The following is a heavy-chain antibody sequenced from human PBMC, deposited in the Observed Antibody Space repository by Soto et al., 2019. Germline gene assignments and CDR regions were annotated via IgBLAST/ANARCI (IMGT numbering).Heavy chain of an antibody. D-gene: IGHD3-3*01. CDR2: IFSSGST. CDR1: GGSINTFY. J-gene: IGHJ3*02. Sequence: PSETLSLTCTVSGGSINTFYWSWVRQPAGKGLEWIGRIFSSGSTSFNPSLESRVAMSVDTSKNQFSLKLTSVTAADTAVYFCGKDPNTGVVGIWGQGTMVTVSS. CDR3: GKDPNTGVVGI. V-gene: IGHV4-4*07.